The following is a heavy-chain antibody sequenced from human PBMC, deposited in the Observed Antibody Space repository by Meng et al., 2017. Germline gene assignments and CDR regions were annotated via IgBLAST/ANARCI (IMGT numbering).Heavy chain of an antibody. CDR2: FEHSGST. J-gene: IGHJ4*02. CDR1: GGSISSSSW. V-gene: IGHV4-4*02. Sequence: GQLQEPGPGPLKPSGALSLTCAVSGGSISSSSWWSWARHPPGKGLDCIGEFEHSGSTNYNSSLKRRVPISVDKSKNQFSLKLSAVTAADTAVYYCARVVAATTLFLDYWGQGTLVTVSS. CDR3: ARVVAATTLFLDY. D-gene: IGHD2-15*01.